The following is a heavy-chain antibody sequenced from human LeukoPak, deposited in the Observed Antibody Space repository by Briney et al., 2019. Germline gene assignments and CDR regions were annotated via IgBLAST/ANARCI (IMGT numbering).Heavy chain of an antibody. CDR1: GGSISSYY. CDR2: IFTSGST. D-gene: IGHD2/OR15-2a*01. J-gene: IGHJ5*02. CDR3: ARHLSPSASFDP. V-gene: IGHV4-4*09. Sequence: SETLSLTCTVSGGSISSYYWSWIRQPPGKGLEWIGYIFTSGSTSYNPSLKSRVTISVDTSKNQFSLGLSSVTAADTAVYYCARHLSPSASFDPWGQGTLVTVSS.